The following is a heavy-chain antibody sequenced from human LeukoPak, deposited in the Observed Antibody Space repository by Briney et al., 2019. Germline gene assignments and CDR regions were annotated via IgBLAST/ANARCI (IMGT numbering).Heavy chain of an antibody. V-gene: IGHV4-39*01. CDR1: GGSISSSSYY. CDR2: IYYSGST. Sequence: SETLSLTCTVSGGSISSSSYYWGWIRQPPGKGLEWIGSIYYSGSTYYNPSLKSRVTMSVDTSKNQFSLKLSSVTAADTAVYYCARHTGEQQLPNWFDPWGQGTLVTVPS. CDR3: ARHTGEQQLPNWFDP. D-gene: IGHD6-13*01. J-gene: IGHJ5*02.